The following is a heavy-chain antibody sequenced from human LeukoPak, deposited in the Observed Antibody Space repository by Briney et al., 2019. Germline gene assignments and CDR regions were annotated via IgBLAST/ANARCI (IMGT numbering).Heavy chain of an antibody. CDR3: AREIPDYGDYVRPRGWVDY. Sequence: SQTLSLTCTVSGGSISSGGYYWNWIRQPPGKGLEWIGYIYHSGSTYYNPSLKSRVTISVDTSKNQFSLKLSSVTAADTAVYYCAREIPDYGDYVRPRGWVDYWGQGTLVTVSS. D-gene: IGHD4-17*01. CDR1: GGSISSGGYY. J-gene: IGHJ4*02. V-gene: IGHV4-30-2*01. CDR2: IYHSGST.